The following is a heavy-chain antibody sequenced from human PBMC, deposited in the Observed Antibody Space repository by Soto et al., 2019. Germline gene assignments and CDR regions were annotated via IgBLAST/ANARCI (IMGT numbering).Heavy chain of an antibody. D-gene: IGHD6-13*01. Sequence: SVKVSCKASGGTFSRLTISWVRQAPGRGLEWMGGNIPIFDSTKYAQKFQGRVSITADESTTTAYLEVSSLKDEDTAVYYCASRQSSNWYYFDYWGQGTPVTVSS. CDR3: ASRQSSNWYYFDY. CDR2: NIPIFDST. J-gene: IGHJ4*02. CDR1: GGTFSRLT. V-gene: IGHV1-69*13.